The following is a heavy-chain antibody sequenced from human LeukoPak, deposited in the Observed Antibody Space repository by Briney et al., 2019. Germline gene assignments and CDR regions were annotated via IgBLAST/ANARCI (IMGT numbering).Heavy chain of an antibody. D-gene: IGHD3-22*01. J-gene: IGHJ3*02. CDR3: ARGTDSSGDDAFDI. CDR1: GGSISSGDYY. CDR2: IYYSGST. V-gene: IGHV4-30-4*08. Sequence: PSETLSLTCTVSGGSISSGDYYWSWIRQPPGKGLEWIGYIYYSGSTYHNPSLKSRVTISVDTSKNQFSLKLSSVTAADTAVYYCARGTDSSGDDAFDIWGQGTMVTVSS.